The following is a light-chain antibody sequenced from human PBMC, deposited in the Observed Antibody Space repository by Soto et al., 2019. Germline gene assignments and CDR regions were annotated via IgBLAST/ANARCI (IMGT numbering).Light chain of an antibody. CDR1: QGIGVN. J-gene: IGKJ4*01. V-gene: IGKV1-27*01. CDR2: AAS. Sequence: DIQMTQSPSSLSASLGDRVTITCRASQGIGVNLAWFQQKPGKVPRLLIYAASAFQSGVPSRFSGGGSGTDFTITINSLQPEDVATYYYQKYNSAPLTFGGGTKVEIK. CDR3: QKYNSAPLT.